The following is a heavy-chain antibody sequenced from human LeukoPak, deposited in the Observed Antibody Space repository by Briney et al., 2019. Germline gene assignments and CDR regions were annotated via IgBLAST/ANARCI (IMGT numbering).Heavy chain of an antibody. J-gene: IGHJ4*02. Sequence: TGGSLRLSCAASGFTFSSYAMHWVRQAPGKGLEWVAVISYDGSNKYYADSVKGRFTISRDNSKNTLYLQTNSLRAEDTAVYYCARDIPDGVTQSNYWGQGTLVTVSS. CDR3: ARDIPDGVTQSNY. CDR1: GFTFSSYA. CDR2: ISYDGSNK. D-gene: IGHD2-21*02. V-gene: IGHV3-30*04.